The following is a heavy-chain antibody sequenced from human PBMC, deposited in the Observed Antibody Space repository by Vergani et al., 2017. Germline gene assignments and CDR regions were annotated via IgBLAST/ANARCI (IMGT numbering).Heavy chain of an antibody. D-gene: IGHD3-22*01. J-gene: IGHJ6*03. Sequence: EVQLLESGGGLVQPGGSLRLSCAASGFTFSSYAMSWVRQAPGKGLEWVSAISGSGGSTYYADSVKGRFTISRDNSKNTLYLQMNSLRAEDTAVYYCAKAGSSGYYYYYYMDVWGKGTTVTVSS. CDR3: AKAGSSGYYYYYYMDV. V-gene: IGHV3-23*01. CDR1: GFTFSSYA. CDR2: ISGSGGST.